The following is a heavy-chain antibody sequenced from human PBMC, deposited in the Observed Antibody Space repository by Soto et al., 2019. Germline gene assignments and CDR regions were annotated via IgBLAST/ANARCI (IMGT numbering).Heavy chain of an antibody. V-gene: IGHV3-23*01. CDR2: LSDSGDSI. D-gene: IGHD2-21*02. CDR1: GFTFSSHA. J-gene: IGHJ4*02. CDR3: AIVYCGGDCSPFDY. Sequence: PGGSLRLSCTASGFTFSSHAMTWVRQAPGKGLEWVSGLSDSGDSIYYADSVKGRFTIYRDNSMNTLYLQMNTLRVEDTAVYYCAIVYCGGDCSPFDYWGQGTLVTVSS.